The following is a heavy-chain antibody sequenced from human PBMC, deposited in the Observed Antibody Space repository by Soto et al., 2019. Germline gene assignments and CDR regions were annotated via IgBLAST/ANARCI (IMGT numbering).Heavy chain of an antibody. V-gene: IGHV3-11*06. CDR2: ISSISRDI. CDR1: GYTFSDYY. CDR3: PRGFCSGPMCPADS. D-gene: IGHD2-15*01. Sequence: GGSLRLSCAASGYTFSDYYMSWIRQAPGKGLEWVSSISSISRDILNGDSVKGRFTGSRDNARNTVFLQMNSLRVEDKAVYYFPRGFCSGPMCPADSWGQGALVTVSS. J-gene: IGHJ4*02.